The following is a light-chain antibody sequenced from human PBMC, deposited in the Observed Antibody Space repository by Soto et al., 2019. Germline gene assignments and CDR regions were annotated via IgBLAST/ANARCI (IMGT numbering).Light chain of an antibody. CDR2: DVN. V-gene: IGLV2-14*01. CDR3: SSYTGSSTFV. J-gene: IGLJ1*01. Sequence: QYVLTQPACVSGSPGQSITISCTGTSSDVGGYNYVSWYQQLPGKAPKLMIYDVNNRPSGVSNRFSGSKSGNTASLTISGLQAEDEADYYCSSYTGSSTFVFGTGTRSPS. CDR1: SSDVGGYNY.